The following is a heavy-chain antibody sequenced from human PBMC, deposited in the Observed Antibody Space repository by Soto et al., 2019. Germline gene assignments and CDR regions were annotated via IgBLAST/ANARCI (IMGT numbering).Heavy chain of an antibody. V-gene: IGHV3-23*01. D-gene: IGHD3-16*01. J-gene: IGHJ4*02. CDR2: INSGGTVA. Sequence: EVQLLESGGGLVQPGGSLRLSCAASGFTYESYAMSWVRQAPGKGLEWVSGINSGGTVAHYADSVKGRFAISRDNSKNTLSLEMNSLRADDTGLYYCAISTGGFGGHFVVPSDYWGQGTLVTVSS. CDR1: GFTYESYA. CDR3: AISTGGFGGHFVVPSDY.